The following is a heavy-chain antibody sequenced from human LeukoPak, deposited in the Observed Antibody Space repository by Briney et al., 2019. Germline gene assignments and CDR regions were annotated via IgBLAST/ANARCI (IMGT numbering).Heavy chain of an antibody. J-gene: IGHJ4*02. Sequence: ASVKVSSKVSGYTLTELSMHWVRQAPGKGLEWMGGFDPEDGETICAQKFQGRVTMTEDTSTDTAYMELSSLRSEDTAVYYCATALGKGGSYPMDFDYWGQGTLVTVSS. CDR2: FDPEDGET. D-gene: IGHD1-26*01. CDR1: GYTLTELS. V-gene: IGHV1-24*01. CDR3: ATALGKGGSYPMDFDY.